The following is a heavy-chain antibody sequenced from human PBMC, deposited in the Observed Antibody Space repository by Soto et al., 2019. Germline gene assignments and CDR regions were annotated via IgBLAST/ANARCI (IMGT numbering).Heavy chain of an antibody. CDR3: ARHYGVLRFLEWFWDYGMDA. D-gene: IGHD3-3*01. J-gene: IGHJ6*02. V-gene: IGHV4-39*01. CDR2: IYYSGST. Sequence: PSETLSLTCTVSGGSISSSSYYWGWIRQPPGKGLEWIGSIYYSGSTHYNPSLKSRVTISVDTSKNQFSLKLSSVTAADTAVYYCARHYGVLRFLEWFWDYGMDAWGQGTTVTVS. CDR1: GGSISSSSYY.